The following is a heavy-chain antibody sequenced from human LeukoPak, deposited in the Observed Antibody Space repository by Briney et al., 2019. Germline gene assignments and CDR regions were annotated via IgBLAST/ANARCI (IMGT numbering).Heavy chain of an antibody. CDR2: IYHSGST. Sequence: PSETLSLTCTVSGYSISSGYYWGWIRQPPGKGLEWIGSIYHSGSTYYNPSLKSRVTISVDTSKNQFSLKLSSVTAADTAVYYCARGHIADCFDYWGQGTLVTVSS. D-gene: IGHD6-13*01. CDR1: GYSISSGYY. J-gene: IGHJ4*02. CDR3: ARGHIADCFDY. V-gene: IGHV4-38-2*02.